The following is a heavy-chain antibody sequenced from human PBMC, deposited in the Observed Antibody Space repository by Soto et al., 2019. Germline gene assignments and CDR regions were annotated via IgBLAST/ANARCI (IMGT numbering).Heavy chain of an antibody. D-gene: IGHD2-15*01. CDR2: ISYDGSNK. CDR3: ARDVHSSYMFDP. Sequence: QVQLVESGGGVVQPGRSLRLSCAASGFTFSSYAMHWVRQAPVTGLEWVAVISYDGSNKYYADSVKGRFTISRDNSNNTLYLQMNSLRAEDTAVYYCARDVHSSYMFDPWGQGTLVTVSS. CDR1: GFTFSSYA. J-gene: IGHJ5*02. V-gene: IGHV3-30-3*01.